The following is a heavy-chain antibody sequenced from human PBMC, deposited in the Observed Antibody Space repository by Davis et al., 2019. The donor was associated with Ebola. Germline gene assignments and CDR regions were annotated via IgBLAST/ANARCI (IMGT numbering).Heavy chain of an antibody. J-gene: IGHJ4*02. Sequence: GGSLRLFCVASGFTVSSDYMSWVRQAPGKGLEWVSVIYSGGSTYYADSVKGRFTISRHSSENTVFLQMNSLRPDDTAVYYCARDPPQSGGYVWGQGTLVTVSS. D-gene: IGHD5-12*01. CDR1: GFTVSSDY. V-gene: IGHV3-53*04. CDR2: IYSGGST. CDR3: ARDPPQSGGYV.